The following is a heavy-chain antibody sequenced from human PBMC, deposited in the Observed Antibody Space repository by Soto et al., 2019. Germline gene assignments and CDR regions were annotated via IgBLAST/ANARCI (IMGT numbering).Heavy chain of an antibody. J-gene: IGHJ5*02. D-gene: IGHD3-3*01. CDR1: GGFISSGGYY. CDR3: ARDNYDFWSGYPNWFDP. Sequence: SETLSLTCTVSGGFISSGGYYWSWIRQPPGKGLEWIGYIYYSGSTNYNPSLKSRVTLSVDTSKNQFSLKLSSVTAADTAVYYCARDNYDFWSGYPNWFDPWGQGTLVTVSS. CDR2: IYYSGST. V-gene: IGHV4-61*08.